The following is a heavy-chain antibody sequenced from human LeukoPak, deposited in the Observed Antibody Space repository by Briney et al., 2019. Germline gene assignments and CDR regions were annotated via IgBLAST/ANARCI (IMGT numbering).Heavy chain of an antibody. Sequence: AGGSLRLSCAASGFTVSSNYMSWVRQAPGKGLEWVSVIYSGGSTYYADSVKGRFTISRDNSKNTLSLQMNNLRADDTAMYYCAKDGAYCGADCFYWYFDLWGRGTLVSVSS. CDR1: GFTVSSNY. D-gene: IGHD2-21*01. CDR3: AKDGAYCGADCFYWYFDL. CDR2: IYSGGST. J-gene: IGHJ2*01. V-gene: IGHV3-53*01.